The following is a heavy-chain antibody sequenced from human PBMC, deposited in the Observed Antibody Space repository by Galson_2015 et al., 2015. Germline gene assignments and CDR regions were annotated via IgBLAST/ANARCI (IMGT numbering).Heavy chain of an antibody. J-gene: IGHJ4*02. D-gene: IGHD2-21*02. CDR1: GFTFSSYV. Sequence: SLRLSCAASGFTFSSYVMHWVRQAPGKGLEWVAVISYDGSNKYYADSVKGRFTISRDNSKNTLYLQMNSLRAEDTAVYYCARGVAYCGGDCYRAFDFWGQGTLVTVSS. CDR2: ISYDGSNK. V-gene: IGHV3-30*03. CDR3: ARGVAYCGGDCYRAFDF.